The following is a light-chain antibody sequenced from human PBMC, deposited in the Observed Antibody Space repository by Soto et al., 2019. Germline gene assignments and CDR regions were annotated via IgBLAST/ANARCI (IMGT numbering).Light chain of an antibody. V-gene: IGKV3-15*01. CDR2: TTS. CDR3: QQFNSWPYT. Sequence: EIVMTQSPATLSVSPGERATLSCRASQSVSSYLAWYQQKPGQPPRLLIYTTSSRATGVPARFSDSGSGTEFTLTISSLQSEDFAVYYCQQFNSWPYTFGQGTKLEIK. J-gene: IGKJ2*01. CDR1: QSVSSY.